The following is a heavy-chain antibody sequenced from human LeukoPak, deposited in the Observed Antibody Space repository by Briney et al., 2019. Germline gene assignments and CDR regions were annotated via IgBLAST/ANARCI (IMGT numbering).Heavy chain of an antibody. CDR1: GFTLSSYE. J-gene: IGHJ4*02. CDR3: ARDDDNYYDSTLLDY. CDR2: ISSSGSTI. Sequence: GGSLRLSCAPSGFTLSSYEKNGVRQAPVKGLEWVSYISSSGSTIYYADSVKGRFTISRDNAKNSLYLQMNSLRAEDTAVYYCARDDDNYYDSTLLDYWGQGTLVTVSS. D-gene: IGHD3-22*01. V-gene: IGHV3-48*03.